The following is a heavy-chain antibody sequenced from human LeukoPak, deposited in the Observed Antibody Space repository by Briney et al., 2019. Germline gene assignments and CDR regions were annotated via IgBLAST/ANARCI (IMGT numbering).Heavy chain of an antibody. V-gene: IGHV1-69*13. J-gene: IGHJ3*02. CDR2: IIPIFGTA. Sequence: SVKVSCKASRGTFSSYAISWVRQAPGQGLEWMGGIIPIFGTANYAQKFQGRVTITADESTSTAYMELSSLRSEDTAVYYCARDYSSGYYLADAFDIWGQGTMVTVSS. D-gene: IGHD3-22*01. CDR1: RGTFSSYA. CDR3: ARDYSSGYYLADAFDI.